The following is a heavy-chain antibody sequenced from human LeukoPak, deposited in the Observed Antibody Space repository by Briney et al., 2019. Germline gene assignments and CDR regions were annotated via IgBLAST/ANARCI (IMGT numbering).Heavy chain of an antibody. CDR2: IYYSGST. Sequence: PSETLSLTCTVSGGSISSTSYYWGWIRQPPGKGLEWIGSIYYSGSTYYNPSLKSRVTISADTSKNQFSLKLSSVTAADTAVYYCARLRLRTLLFDYWGQGTLVTVSS. CDR3: ARLRLRTLLFDY. J-gene: IGHJ4*02. D-gene: IGHD1-14*01. V-gene: IGHV4-39*01. CDR1: GGSISSTSYY.